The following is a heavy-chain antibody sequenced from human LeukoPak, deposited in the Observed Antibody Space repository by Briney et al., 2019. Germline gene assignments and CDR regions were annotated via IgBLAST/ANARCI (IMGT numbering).Heavy chain of an antibody. CDR1: GYTFTSHD. Sequence: ASVKVSCKASGYTFTSHDINWVRQATGQGLEWMGWMNPNSGNTGYAQKFQGRVTITRNTSISTAYMELSSLRSEDTAVYYCARGRHSSGWYFISITAEMFDYWGQGTLVTVSS. V-gene: IGHV1-8*03. J-gene: IGHJ4*02. CDR3: ARGRHSSGWYFISITAEMFDY. CDR2: MNPNSGNT. D-gene: IGHD6-19*01.